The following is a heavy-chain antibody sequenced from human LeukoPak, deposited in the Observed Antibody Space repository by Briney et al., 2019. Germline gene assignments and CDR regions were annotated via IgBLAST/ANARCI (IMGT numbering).Heavy chain of an antibody. V-gene: IGHV3-23*01. CDR2: ISGSGGST. Sequence: PGGSLRLSCAASGFTFSSYAMSWVRQAPGKGLEWVSAISGSGGSTYYADSVKGRFTISRDNSKNTLYLQMNSLRAEDTAVYYCAKDQRNSRGDSGYDQRVLDCWGQGTLVTVSS. J-gene: IGHJ4*02. CDR1: GFTFSSYA. CDR3: AKDQRNSRGDSGYDQRVLDC. D-gene: IGHD5-12*01.